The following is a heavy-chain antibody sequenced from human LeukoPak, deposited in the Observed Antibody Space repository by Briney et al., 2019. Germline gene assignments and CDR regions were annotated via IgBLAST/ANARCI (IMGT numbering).Heavy chain of an antibody. J-gene: IGHJ3*02. Sequence: SVKVSCKASGGTFGNDAIGWVRQAPGQGLEWVGRIIPMFGTTNYAQKFQDRVTFTTDESTSTAYMELSSLRSDDTAVYYCARVWQQLGIDAFDIWGQGTMVTVSS. CDR3: ARVWQQLGIDAFDI. D-gene: IGHD6-13*01. CDR1: GGTFGNDA. CDR2: IIPMFGTT. V-gene: IGHV1-69*05.